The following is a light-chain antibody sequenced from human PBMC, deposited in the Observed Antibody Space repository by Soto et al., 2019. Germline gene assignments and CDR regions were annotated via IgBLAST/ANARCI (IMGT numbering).Light chain of an antibody. CDR3: QPYNSYSEA. CDR1: QTISSW. CDR2: KAS. V-gene: IGKV1-5*03. J-gene: IGKJ1*01. Sequence: DIQMTQSPSTLSGSVGDRVTITCRASQTISSWLAWYQQKPGKAPKLLIYKASTLKSGVPSRFSGSGSGTEFTLTISSLQPDDFATYYCQPYNSYSEAFGQGTTVERK.